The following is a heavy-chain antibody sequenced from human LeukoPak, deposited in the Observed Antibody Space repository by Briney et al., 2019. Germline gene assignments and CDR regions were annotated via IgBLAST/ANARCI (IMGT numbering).Heavy chain of an antibody. CDR1: GDSISSGSYY. CDR3: ARDRPSRLIYDSSGDDAFDI. Sequence: SQTLSLTCTVSGDSISSGSYYWSWIRQPPGKGLEWIGYIYYSGSTNYNPSLKSRVTISVDTSKNQFSLKLSPVTAADTAVYYCARDRPSRLIYDSSGDDAFDIWGQGTMVTVSS. CDR2: IYYSGST. D-gene: IGHD3-22*01. J-gene: IGHJ3*02. V-gene: IGHV4-61*01.